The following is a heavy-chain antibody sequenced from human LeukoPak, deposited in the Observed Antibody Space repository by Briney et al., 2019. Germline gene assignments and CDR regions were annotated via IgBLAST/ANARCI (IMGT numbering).Heavy chain of an antibody. V-gene: IGHV3-23*01. D-gene: IGHD6-13*01. CDR2: FSGSGGST. Sequence: GGSLRLSCAASGFTFSTYAMSWVRQAPGKGLEWVSAFSGSGGSTYYEDSVKGRFTISRDNSKNTLSLQMNNLRAEDTSIYFCAKALEQETVIALDSWGQGTLVTVSS. J-gene: IGHJ4*02. CDR1: GFTFSTYA. CDR3: AKALEQETVIALDS.